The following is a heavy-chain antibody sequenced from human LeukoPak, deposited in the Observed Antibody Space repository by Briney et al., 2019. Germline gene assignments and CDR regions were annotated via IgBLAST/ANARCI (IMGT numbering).Heavy chain of an antibody. J-gene: IGHJ6*02. CDR2: IYYSGST. V-gene: IGHV4-4*08. CDR1: GGSTSSYY. CDR3: ARESDSSGYYYPYYYYGMDV. D-gene: IGHD3-22*01. Sequence: SETLSLTCTVSGGSTSSYYWSWIRQPPGKGLEWIGYIYYSGSTYYNPSLKSRVTISVDTSKNQFSLKLSSVTAADTAVYYCARESDSSGYYYPYYYYGMDVWGQGTTVTVSS.